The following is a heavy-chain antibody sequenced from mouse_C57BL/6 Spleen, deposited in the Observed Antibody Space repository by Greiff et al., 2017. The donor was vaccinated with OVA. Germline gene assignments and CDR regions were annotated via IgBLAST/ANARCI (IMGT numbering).Heavy chain of an antibody. V-gene: IGHV1-26*01. J-gene: IGHJ3*01. CDR3: ARSANWGFAY. D-gene: IGHD4-1*01. Sequence: VQLQQSGPELVKPGASVKISCKASGYTFTDYYMNWVKQSHGKSLEWIGDINPNNGGTSYNQKFKGKATLTVDKSSSTAYMELRSLTSEDSAVYYCARSANWGFAYWGQGTLVTVSA. CDR1: GYTFTDYY. CDR2: INPNNGGT.